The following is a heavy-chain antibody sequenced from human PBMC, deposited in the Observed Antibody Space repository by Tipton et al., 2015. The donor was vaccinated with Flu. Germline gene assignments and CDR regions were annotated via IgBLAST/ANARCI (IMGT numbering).Heavy chain of an antibody. CDR2: IYYSGIT. Sequence: TLSLTCTVSGASISSYYWSWIRQPPGKGLEWIGYIYYSGITNYNPSLKSRVTMSVDTSKNQFSLKLSSVTAADTAVYYCARLAYSYDIRGYYFDSWGQGTLVTVSS. CDR3: ARLAYSYDIRGYYFDS. J-gene: IGHJ4*02. CDR1: GASISSYY. V-gene: IGHV4-59*12. D-gene: IGHD5-18*01.